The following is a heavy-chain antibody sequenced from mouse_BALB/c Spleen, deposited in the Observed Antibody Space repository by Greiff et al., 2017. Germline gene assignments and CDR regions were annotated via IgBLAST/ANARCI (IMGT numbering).Heavy chain of an antibody. CDR3: ARSKYGNSGGYYFDY. V-gene: IGHV3-8*02. CDR2: ISYSGST. J-gene: IGHJ2*01. D-gene: IGHD2-10*02. Sequence: EVQLQQSGPSLVKPSQTLSLTCSATGDSITSGYWTWIRQSPGNKLEYMGYISYSGSTYYNPSLKSRISITRDTSKNQYYLQLNSVTTEDTATYYCARSKYGNSGGYYFDYWGQGTTLTVSS. CDR1: GDSITSGY.